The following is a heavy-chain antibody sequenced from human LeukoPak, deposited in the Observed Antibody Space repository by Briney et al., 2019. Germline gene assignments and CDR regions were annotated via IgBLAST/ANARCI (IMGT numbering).Heavy chain of an antibody. CDR1: GFIFSNYA. Sequence: GGSLRLSCAASGFIFSNYAMTWVRQAPGKGLEWVSGISDSGGRIYYADSVKGRFTISRDNSKNTLYLQMNSLRAEDTAVYYCAKFKGGDGYNPFDYWGQGTLVIVSS. CDR2: ISDSGGRI. J-gene: IGHJ4*02. D-gene: IGHD5-24*01. CDR3: AKFKGGDGYNPFDY. V-gene: IGHV3-23*01.